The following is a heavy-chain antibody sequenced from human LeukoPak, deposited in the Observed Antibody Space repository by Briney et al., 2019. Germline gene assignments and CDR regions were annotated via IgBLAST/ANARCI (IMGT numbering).Heavy chain of an antibody. D-gene: IGHD5-24*01. Sequence: SETLSFTCAVYGGSFSGYYWSWIRQPPGKGLEWIGEINHSGSTNYNPSLKSRVTISVDTSKNQFSLKLSSVTAADTAVYYCARGPRWLQTYFDYWGQGTLVTVSS. CDR2: INHSGST. CDR3: ARGPRWLQTYFDY. CDR1: GGSFSGYY. J-gene: IGHJ4*02. V-gene: IGHV4-34*01.